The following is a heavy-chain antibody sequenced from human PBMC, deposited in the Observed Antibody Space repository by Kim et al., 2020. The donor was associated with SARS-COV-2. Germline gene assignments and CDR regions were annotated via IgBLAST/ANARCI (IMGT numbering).Heavy chain of an antibody. D-gene: IGHD1-26*01. CDR2: ISYDGSNK. Sequence: GGSLRLSCAASGFTFTSYGMHWVRRAPGKGLEWVAVISYDGSNKYYVDSVKGRFTISRDNSKNTLYLQMNSLRAEDTAVYYCAKGSGSYYYYGMDVWGQG. J-gene: IGHJ6*02. CDR3: AKGSGSYYYYGMDV. CDR1: GFTFTSYG. V-gene: IGHV3-30*18.